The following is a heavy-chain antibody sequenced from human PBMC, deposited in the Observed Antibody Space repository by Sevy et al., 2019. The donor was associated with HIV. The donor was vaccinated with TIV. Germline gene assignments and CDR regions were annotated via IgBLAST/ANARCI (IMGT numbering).Heavy chain of an antibody. V-gene: IGHV3-7*01. J-gene: IGHJ4*02. D-gene: IGHD6-13*01. CDR1: GFTFSSYW. Sequence: GESLKISCAASGFTFSSYWMHWVRQAPGKGLEWVANINQDGSKIYYVDSVKGRFTISRDNAKNSLYLQMNSLRAEDTAVYYCASAIAAADSHWGQGTLVTVSS. CDR3: ASAIAAADSH. CDR2: INQDGSKI.